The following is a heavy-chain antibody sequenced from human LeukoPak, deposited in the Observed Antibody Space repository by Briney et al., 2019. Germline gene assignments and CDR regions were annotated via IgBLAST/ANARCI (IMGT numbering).Heavy chain of an antibody. V-gene: IGHV3-30*02. Sequence: GGSLRLSCAASGFTFSSYSMNWVRQAPGKGLEWVAFIRYDGSNKYYADSVKGRFTISRDNSKNTLYLQMNSLRAEDTAVYYCAKDRRATGSHFDYWGQGTLVTVSS. J-gene: IGHJ4*02. CDR3: AKDRRATGSHFDY. CDR2: IRYDGSNK. CDR1: GFTFSSYS. D-gene: IGHD3-9*01.